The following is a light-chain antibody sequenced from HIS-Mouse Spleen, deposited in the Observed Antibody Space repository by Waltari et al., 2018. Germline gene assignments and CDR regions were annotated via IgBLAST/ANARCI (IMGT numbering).Light chain of an antibody. J-gene: IGLJ3*02. CDR2: DDS. CDR1: NIGSKS. CDR3: QLWDSSSDHSWV. V-gene: IGLV3-21*03. Sequence: SYVLTQPPSVSVAPGKTARITWGGNNIGSKSVHWYQQKPGQAPVLVVYDDSDRPSGIPERFSGSNSGNTATLTISRVEAGDEADYYCQLWDSSSDHSWVFGGGTKLTVL.